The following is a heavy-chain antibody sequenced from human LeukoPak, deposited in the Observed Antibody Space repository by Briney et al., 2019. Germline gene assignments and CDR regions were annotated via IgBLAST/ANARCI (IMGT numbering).Heavy chain of an antibody. J-gene: IGHJ4*02. CDR2: IFPLFETT. CDR1: GGTFNNYA. V-gene: IGHV1-69*13. Sequence: SVKVSCKASGGTFNNYAIDWVRQAPGQGLEWMGGIFPLFETTNYAQRFRGRVTITADESTSTAYMELNSLRTEDTAVYYCARGKESHGHYFHYWGQGTLVTVSS. CDR3: ARGKESHGHYFHY.